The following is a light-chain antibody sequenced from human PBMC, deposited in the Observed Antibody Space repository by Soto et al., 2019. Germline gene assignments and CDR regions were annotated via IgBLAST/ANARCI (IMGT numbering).Light chain of an antibody. Sequence: QSVLTQPASVSGSPGQSITISCTGTSSDVGSSKYVSWFQQHPGKAPKLIIYEVSNRSSGVSNRFSASKSGNTASLTISGLQAEDEADYYCNSYTTSRTILFGGGTKVTVL. J-gene: IGLJ2*01. CDR3: NSYTTSRTIL. CDR2: EVS. V-gene: IGLV2-14*01. CDR1: SSDVGSSKY.